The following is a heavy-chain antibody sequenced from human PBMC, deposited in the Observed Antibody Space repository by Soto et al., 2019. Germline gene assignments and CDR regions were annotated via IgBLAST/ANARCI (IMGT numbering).Heavy chain of an antibody. CDR3: ARHSDDHYVADALGY. D-gene: IGHD3-10*02. CDR1: GGSIGSGAYY. J-gene: IGHJ4*02. V-gene: IGHV4-39*01. Sequence: QLQLQESGPGLVKPSETLSLTCAVSGGSIGSGAYYWGWIRQPPGKGLEWIGSIYYSGSTFYNPSLKSRVTISVDTSKNQFSLRLTSVTAADTAVYYCARHSDDHYVADALGYWGQGTLVTVSS. CDR2: IYYSGST.